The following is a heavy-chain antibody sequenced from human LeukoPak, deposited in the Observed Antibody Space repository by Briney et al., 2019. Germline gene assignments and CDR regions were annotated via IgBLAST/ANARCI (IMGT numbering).Heavy chain of an antibody. Sequence: SVKVSCKASGGTFSSYAISWVRQAPGQGLEWMGGIIPIFGTANYAQKFQGRVTITAGESTSTAYMELSSLRSEDTAVYYCARVYYYDSSGSYYMDVWGKGTTVTISS. V-gene: IGHV1-69*13. D-gene: IGHD3-22*01. CDR1: GGTFSSYA. CDR2: IIPIFGTA. J-gene: IGHJ6*03. CDR3: ARVYYYDSSGSYYMDV.